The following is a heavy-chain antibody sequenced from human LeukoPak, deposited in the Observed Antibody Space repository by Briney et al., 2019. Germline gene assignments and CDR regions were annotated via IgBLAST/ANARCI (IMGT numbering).Heavy chain of an antibody. D-gene: IGHD1-14*01. V-gene: IGHV4-34*01. CDR3: ARGRIGY. CDR1: GGSFSGYY. J-gene: IGHJ4*02. Sequence: SETLSLTCAVYGGSFSGYYWSWIRQPPGKGLEWIGEINHSGSTNYNPSLKSRVTISVDTSKNQFSLKPSSVTAADTAVYYCARGRIGYWGQGTLVTVSS. CDR2: INHSGST.